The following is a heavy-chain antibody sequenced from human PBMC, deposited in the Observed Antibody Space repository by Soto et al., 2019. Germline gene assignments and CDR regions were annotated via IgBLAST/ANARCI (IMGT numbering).Heavy chain of an antibody. V-gene: IGHV3-9*01. J-gene: IGHJ4*02. CDR1: GLNFDDFA. D-gene: IGHD3-3*01. CDR2: ITWNSRVL. CDR3: AKGRYDFWSPYYFDS. Sequence: VQLVESGGRLVQPGRSLRLSCVGTGLNFDDFAMHWVRQAPGKGLEWVSGITWNSRVLAYADSVKGRFTISRDNARNSLYLQMDSLRDEDTAWYYCAKGRYDFWSPYYFDSWGQGALVTGSS.